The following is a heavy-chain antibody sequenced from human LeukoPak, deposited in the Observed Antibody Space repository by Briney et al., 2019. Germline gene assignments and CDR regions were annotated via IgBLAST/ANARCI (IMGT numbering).Heavy chain of an antibody. D-gene: IGHD3-3*01. J-gene: IGHJ4*02. CDR1: GFALDDYI. Sequence: SGGSLRLSCAASGFALDDYIMNWVRQPPGKGLEWVSSITDNGDATYYADSMRGRFTISRDNSKDTLYLQMTSLKAEDTAVYYCAKRGSDFRALEYWGQGTLVTVSS. V-gene: IGHV3-23*01. CDR2: ITDNGDAT. CDR3: AKRGSDFRALEY.